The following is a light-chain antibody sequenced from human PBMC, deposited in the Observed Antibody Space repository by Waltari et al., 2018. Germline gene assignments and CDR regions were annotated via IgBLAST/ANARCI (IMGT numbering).Light chain of an antibody. V-gene: IGLV1-47*01. Sequence: QSVLTQPPSASGTPGQRVTISCSGSSSNIGSNHVYWYQQLPGTAPKLLIYRNNQRPSGVPDQFSGSKSGTSASLAISGLRSEDEADYYCAAWDDSLSGYVFGTGTKVTVL. CDR2: RNN. CDR3: AAWDDSLSGYV. CDR1: SSNIGSNH. J-gene: IGLJ1*01.